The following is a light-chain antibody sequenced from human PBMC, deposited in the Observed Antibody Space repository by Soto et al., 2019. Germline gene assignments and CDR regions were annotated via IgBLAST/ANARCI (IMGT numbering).Light chain of an antibody. J-gene: IGLJ1*01. CDR2: DVT. CDR3: NSYTSSTTPYV. V-gene: IGLV2-14*03. Sequence: QCVLTQPASVSGSPVQSITISCTGSSSDVGAYNYVSWYQHHPDKAPKLVIYDVTNRPSVVSNRFSGSKSGNTASLTISGLQAEDEADYYCNSYTSSTTPYVFGTGTRSPS. CDR1: SSDVGAYNY.